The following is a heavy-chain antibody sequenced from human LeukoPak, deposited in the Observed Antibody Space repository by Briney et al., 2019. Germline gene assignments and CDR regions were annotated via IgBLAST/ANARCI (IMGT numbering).Heavy chain of an antibody. CDR1: GGSISSYY. V-gene: IGHV4-59*01. Sequence: PSETLSLTWTVSGGSISSYYWSWIRQPPGKGLEWIGYIYYSGSTNYNPSLRSRVTISVDTSKNQFSLKLSSVTAADTAVYYCARDRYCSGGSCYSSFNYGMDAWGQGTTVTVSS. J-gene: IGHJ6*02. D-gene: IGHD2-15*01. CDR2: IYYSGST. CDR3: ARDRYCSGGSCYSSFNYGMDA.